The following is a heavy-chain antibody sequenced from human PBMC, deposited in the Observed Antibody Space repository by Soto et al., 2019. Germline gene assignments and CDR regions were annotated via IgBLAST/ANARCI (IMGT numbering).Heavy chain of an antibody. Sequence: GESLKISCAASGFTFSSYWMSWVRQAPGKGLEWVANIKQDGSEKYYVDSVKGRFTISRDNAKNSLYLQMNSLRAEDTAVYYCASCDFWSGYYHNLGYWGQGTLVTVSS. J-gene: IGHJ4*02. D-gene: IGHD3-3*01. CDR2: IKQDGSEK. V-gene: IGHV3-7*01. CDR1: GFTFSSYW. CDR3: ASCDFWSGYYHNLGY.